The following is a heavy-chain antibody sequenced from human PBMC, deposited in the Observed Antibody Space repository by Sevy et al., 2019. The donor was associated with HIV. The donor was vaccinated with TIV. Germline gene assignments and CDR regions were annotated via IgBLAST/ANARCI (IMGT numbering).Heavy chain of an antibody. V-gene: IGHV3-23*01. Sequence: GGSLRLSCAASGFPFSNYAMSWVRQAPGKGLEWVSTLIGGGSRTYYADSVRGRFTISRDNSNNMLYLQMNSLRAEDTAVYFCAKGSHNTGWFPDYWGQGTLVTVSS. CDR3: AKGSHNTGWFPDY. D-gene: IGHD6-19*01. J-gene: IGHJ4*02. CDR2: LIGGGSRT. CDR1: GFPFSNYA.